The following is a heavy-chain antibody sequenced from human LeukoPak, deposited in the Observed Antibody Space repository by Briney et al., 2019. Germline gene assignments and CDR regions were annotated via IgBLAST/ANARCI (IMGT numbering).Heavy chain of an antibody. V-gene: IGHV3-9*01. D-gene: IGHD2-15*01. Sequence: GGSLRLSCAASGFTFDDYAMHWVRQAPGKGLEWVSGISWNSGSIGYADSVKGRFTISRDNAKNSLYLQMNSLRAEDTALYYCARLHSDWGQGTLVTVSS. CDR1: GFTFDDYA. J-gene: IGHJ4*02. CDR2: ISWNSGSI. CDR3: ARLHSD.